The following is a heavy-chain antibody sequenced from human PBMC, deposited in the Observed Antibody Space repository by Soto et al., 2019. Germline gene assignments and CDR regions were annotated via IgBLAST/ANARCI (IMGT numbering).Heavy chain of an antibody. CDR2: IYYSGST. V-gene: IGHV4-31*03. CDR3: AREVVPAADNGFLLELVGFFDY. D-gene: IGHD2-2*01. CDR1: GGSISSGGYY. Sequence: QVQLQESGPGLVKPSQTLSLTCTVSGGSISSGGYYWSWIRQHPGKGLEWIGYIYYSGSTYYNPSLKSRVTISVDTSKNQFSLKLSSVTAADTAVYYCAREVVPAADNGFLLELVGFFDYWGQGTLVTVSS. J-gene: IGHJ4*02.